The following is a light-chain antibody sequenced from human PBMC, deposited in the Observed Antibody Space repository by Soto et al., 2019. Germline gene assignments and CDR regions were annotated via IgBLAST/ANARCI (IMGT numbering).Light chain of an antibody. CDR3: SSFRTGNVYV. CDR1: SSDVGGYNY. CDR2: DVS. V-gene: IGLV2-14*03. J-gene: IGLJ1*01. Sequence: QSALTQPASVSGSPGQSITISCTGTSSDVGGYNYVSWYQLHPGKAPRLMIFDVSNRPSGVSNRFSGSKSGNTASLSISGLQAEDEADYYCSSFRTGNVYVFGTGTKLTVL.